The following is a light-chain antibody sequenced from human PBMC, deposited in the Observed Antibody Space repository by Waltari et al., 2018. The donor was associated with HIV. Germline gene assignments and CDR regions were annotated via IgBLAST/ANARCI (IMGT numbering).Light chain of an antibody. J-gene: IGLJ2*01. V-gene: IGLV2-8*01. CDR2: EVS. CDR1: SRDVGGYKY. CDR3: SSYAGSINVL. Sequence: QSALTPPPSASGSPGQSVTIYCTGTSRDVGGYKYVSWYQQHPGKAPKLLIAEVSKRPSGVPDRFSGSKSGNTASLTVSGLQAEDEADYYCSSYAGSINVLFGGGTKLAVL.